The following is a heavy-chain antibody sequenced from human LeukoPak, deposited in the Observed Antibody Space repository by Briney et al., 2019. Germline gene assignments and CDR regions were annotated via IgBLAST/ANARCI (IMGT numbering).Heavy chain of an antibody. CDR3: ARDRDYGSGRSYGLFDY. CDR1: GFTFSDYW. V-gene: IGHV3-7*01. Sequence: GGSLRLSCEASGFTFSDYWMSWVRQAPGKGLEWVASIKQDGSEKYYLDSVKGRFTISRDNAKNSLYLQMNSLRAEDTAVYYCARDRDYGSGRSYGLFDYWGQGSLVTVSS. J-gene: IGHJ4*02. CDR2: IKQDGSEK. D-gene: IGHD3-10*01.